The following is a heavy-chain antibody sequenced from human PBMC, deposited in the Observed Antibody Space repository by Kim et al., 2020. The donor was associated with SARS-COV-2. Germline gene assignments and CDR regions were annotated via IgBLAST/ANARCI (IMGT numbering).Heavy chain of an antibody. J-gene: IGHJ4*02. D-gene: IGHD3-16*02. Sequence: GGSLRLSCAASGFTFSSYGMHWVRQAPGKGLEGVAVIWYDGSNKYYADSVKGRFTISRDNSKNTLYLQMNSLRAEDTAVDYCAREEGDLVFDYWGQGTLV. CDR1: GFTFSSYG. CDR3: AREEGDLVFDY. CDR2: IWYDGSNK. V-gene: IGHV3-33*01.